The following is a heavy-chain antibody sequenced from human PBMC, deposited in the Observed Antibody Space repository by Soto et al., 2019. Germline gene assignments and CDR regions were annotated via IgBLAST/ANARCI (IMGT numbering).Heavy chain of an antibody. D-gene: IGHD6-13*01. CDR1: GGTFSSYA. V-gene: IGHV1-69*01. Sequence: QVQLVQSGAEVKKPGSSVKVFCKASGGTFSSYAISWVRQAPGQGLEWMGGSIPIFGTANYAQKFQGRVTITADESTSTAYMELSSLRYEDTAVYYCAGGRSSSLDLGFDYWGQGTLVTVSS. CDR2: SIPIFGTA. J-gene: IGHJ4*02. CDR3: AGGRSSSLDLGFDY.